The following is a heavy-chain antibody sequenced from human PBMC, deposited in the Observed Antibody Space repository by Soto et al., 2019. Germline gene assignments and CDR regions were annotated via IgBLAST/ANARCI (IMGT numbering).Heavy chain of an antibody. CDR3: ARVGLDCSSTSCYRYFDY. J-gene: IGHJ4*02. D-gene: IGHD2-2*01. V-gene: IGHV3-13*01. CDR2: IGTAGDT. CDR1: GFTFSSYD. Sequence: EVQLVESGGGLVQPGGSLRLSCAASGFTFSSYDMHWVRQATGKGLEWVSAIGTAGDTYYPGSVKGRFTISRENAKNSLDLQMNSLRAGDTAVYYCARVGLDCSSTSCYRYFDYWGQGTLVTVSS.